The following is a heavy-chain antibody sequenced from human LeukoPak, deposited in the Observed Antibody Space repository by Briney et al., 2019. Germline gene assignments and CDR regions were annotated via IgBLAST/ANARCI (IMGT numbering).Heavy chain of an antibody. CDR2: IIPIFGTA. D-gene: IGHD7-27*01. CDR3: AREHWGETYYFDY. V-gene: IGHV1-69*05. CDR1: GCDFSSFD. J-gene: IGHJ4*02. Sequence: SVKVSCKASGCDFSSFDVNWVRQAPGQGLEWMGGIIPIFGTANYAQKFQGRVTITTDESTSTAYMELSSLRSEDTAVYYCAREHWGETYYFDYWGQGTLVTVSS.